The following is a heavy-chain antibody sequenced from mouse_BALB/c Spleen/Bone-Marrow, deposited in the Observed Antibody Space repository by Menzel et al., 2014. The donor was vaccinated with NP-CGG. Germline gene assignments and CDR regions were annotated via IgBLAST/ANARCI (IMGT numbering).Heavy chain of an antibody. J-gene: IGHJ1*01. V-gene: IGHV1S33*01. CDR3: ARRANYWYFDV. D-gene: IGHD2-3*01. CDR2: IYPGDGST. CDR1: GYTLTSYD. Sequence: ESGPELVKPGALVKISCKASGYTLTSYDINWVKQRPGQGLEWIGWIYPGDGSTKYNEKFKGKATLTADNSSSTAYMQLSSLTSENSAVYFCARRANYWYFDVWGAGTTVTVSS.